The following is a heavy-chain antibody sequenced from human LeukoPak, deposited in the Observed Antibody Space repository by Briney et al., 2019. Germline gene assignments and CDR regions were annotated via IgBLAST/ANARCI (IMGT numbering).Heavy chain of an antibody. CDR1: GFTFRNYG. D-gene: IGHD6-13*01. CDR2: IRTDGGEK. J-gene: IGHJ4*02. CDR3: ARIGYSTSWANFDY. V-gene: IGHV3-30*02. Sequence: GGSLRLSCAVSGFTFRNYGMHWVRQAPGKGLEWVASIRTDGGEKYHADSVQGRFSISRDNSKNTLYLQMDSLRAEDRALYYCARIGYSTSWANFDYWGQGTLVTVSS.